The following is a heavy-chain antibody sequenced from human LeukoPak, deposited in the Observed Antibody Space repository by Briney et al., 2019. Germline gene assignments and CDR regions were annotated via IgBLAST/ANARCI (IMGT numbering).Heavy chain of an antibody. CDR1: GFTFSTYA. V-gene: IGHV3-21*01. CDR2: ISSDSSYI. Sequence: GGSLRLSCAASGFTFSTYAMSWVRQAPGKGLEWVSSISSDSSYIYYADSVKGRFTISRDNAKNSLYLQMNSLRAEDTAVYYCARAGDSGGYYYRYYYMDVWGKGTTVTVSS. D-gene: IGHD3-22*01. CDR3: ARAGDSGGYYYRYYYMDV. J-gene: IGHJ6*03.